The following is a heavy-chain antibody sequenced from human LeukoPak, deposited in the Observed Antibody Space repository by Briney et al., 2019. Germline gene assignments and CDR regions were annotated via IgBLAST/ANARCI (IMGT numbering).Heavy chain of an antibody. CDR3: ARSVVVTAIRLYYFDY. V-gene: IGHV1-69*13. Sequence: ASVKVSCKASGGTFSSYAISWVRQAPGQGLEWMGGIIPIFGTANYAQKFQGRVTNTADESTSTAYMELSSLRSEDTAVYYCARSVVVTAIRLYYFDYWGQGTLVTVSS. J-gene: IGHJ4*02. D-gene: IGHD2-21*02. CDR2: IIPIFGTA. CDR1: GGTFSSYA.